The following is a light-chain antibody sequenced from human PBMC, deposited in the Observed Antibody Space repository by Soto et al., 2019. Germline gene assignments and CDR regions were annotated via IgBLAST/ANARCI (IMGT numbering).Light chain of an antibody. Sequence: IVLTQSPATLSSFPGDRVTLSCRASQYINTRLAWYQHRPVQAPRLLIFGASIRATGLPGRFSGGGSGTDFTLTISRLEPEDFAVYYCQQYGSSPGTFGQGTKVDIK. CDR1: QYINTR. CDR3: QQYGSSPGT. V-gene: IGKV3-20*01. CDR2: GAS. J-gene: IGKJ1*01.